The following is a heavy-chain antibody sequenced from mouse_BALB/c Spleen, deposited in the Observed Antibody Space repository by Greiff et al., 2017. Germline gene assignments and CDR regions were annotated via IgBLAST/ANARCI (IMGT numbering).Heavy chain of an antibody. CDR3: ARDGYGNSHYFDY. V-gene: IGHV5-6*01. Sequence: EVQGVESGGDLVKPGGSLKLSCAASGFTFSSYGMSWVRQTPDKRLEWVATISSGGSYTYYPDSVKGRFTISRDNAKNTLYLQMSSLKSEDTAMYYCARDGYGNSHYFDYWGQGTTLTVSS. CDR1: GFTFSSYG. CDR2: ISSGGSYT. D-gene: IGHD2-10*02. J-gene: IGHJ2*01.